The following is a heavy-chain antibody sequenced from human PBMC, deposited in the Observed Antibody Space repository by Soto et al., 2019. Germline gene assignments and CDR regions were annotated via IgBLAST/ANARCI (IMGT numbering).Heavy chain of an antibody. CDR2: IYYSGST. CDR3: ASPTLGAFDI. D-gene: IGHD3-16*01. J-gene: IGHJ3*02. CDR1: GGSISKRNYF. V-gene: IGHV4-39*01. Sequence: SETLSLTCTVSGGSISKRNYFWGWIRQPPGKGLEWLGSIYYSGSTSYNSSLKSRVTISVDTSKNQFSLRLSSVTAADTAVYYCASPTLGAFDIWGQGTKVTVSS.